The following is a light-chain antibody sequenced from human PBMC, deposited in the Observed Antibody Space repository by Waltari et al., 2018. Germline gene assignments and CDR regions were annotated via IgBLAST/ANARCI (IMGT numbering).Light chain of an antibody. CDR2: RSD. CDR1: RPNIGSNH. V-gene: IGLV1-47*01. Sequence: QSVLTQPPSASGTSGQRVTISCSGSRPNIGSNHVYWYQQLPGAAPKVTIYRSDQRPSGVPDRFSGSKFSSSASLTISGLRSDDEADYYCAAWDDSLSGGVFGTGTRVTVL. CDR3: AAWDDSLSGGV. J-gene: IGLJ1*01.